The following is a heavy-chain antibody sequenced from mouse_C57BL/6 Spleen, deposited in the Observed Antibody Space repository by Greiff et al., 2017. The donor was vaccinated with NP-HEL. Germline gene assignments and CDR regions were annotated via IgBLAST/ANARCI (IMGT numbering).Heavy chain of an antibody. V-gene: IGHV5-16*01. D-gene: IGHD4-1*01. CDR2: INYDGSST. CDR3: ARALGVYYFDY. J-gene: IGHJ2*01. Sequence: EVQLQESEGGLVQPGSSMKLSCTASGFTFSDYYMAWVRQVPEKGLEWVANINYDGSSTYYLDSLKSRFIISRDNAKNILYLQMSSLKSEDTATYYCARALGVYYFDYWGQGTTLTVSS. CDR1: GFTFSDYY.